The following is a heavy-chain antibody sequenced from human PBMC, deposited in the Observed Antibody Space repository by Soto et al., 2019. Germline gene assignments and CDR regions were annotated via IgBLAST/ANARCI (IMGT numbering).Heavy chain of an antibody. J-gene: IGHJ6*02. CDR2: IYPGDSDT. V-gene: IGHV5-51*01. D-gene: IGHD3-3*01. CDR1: GYSFTSYW. CDR3: GGHGGVYYDVWRGYCLAYFYFGRDV. Sequence: VESPKISCKGSGYSFTSYWIGWVRQLPGKGLECMGSIYPGDSDTRYSPSFQDQVTTLAGKSISTAYLQGSRPKASDADMYYCGGHGGVYYDVWRGYCLAYFYFGRDVWGQGTTVTVSS.